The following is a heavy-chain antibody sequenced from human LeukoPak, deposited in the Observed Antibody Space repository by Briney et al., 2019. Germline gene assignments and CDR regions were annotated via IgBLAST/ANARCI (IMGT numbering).Heavy chain of an antibody. J-gene: IGHJ4*02. CDR3: ARVGSSMVRGVINY. Sequence: PSETLSLTCAVYGGSFSGYYWSWIRQPPGKGLEWIGEINHSGSTNYNPSLKSRVTISVDTSKNQFSLKLSSVTAADTAVYYCARVGSSMVRGVINYWGQGTLVTVSS. CDR2: INHSGST. D-gene: IGHD3-10*01. CDR1: GGSFSGYY. V-gene: IGHV4-34*01.